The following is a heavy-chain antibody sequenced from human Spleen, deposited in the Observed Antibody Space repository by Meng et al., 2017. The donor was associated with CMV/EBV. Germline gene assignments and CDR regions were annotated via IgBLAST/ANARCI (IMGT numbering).Heavy chain of an antibody. CDR3: ARFYCSSTSCPHVLFDY. CDR1: GFIFTSYA. V-gene: IGHV1-18*01. J-gene: IGHJ4*02. CDR2: ISAYNGNT. D-gene: IGHD2-2*01. Sequence: QVHLVQSGAEGKKPGSSVKVACEASGFIFTSYAISWVRQAPGQGLQYMGWISAYNGNTNYAQELQGRVTMTTDTSTSTAYMELRSLRFDDTAVYYCARFYCSSTSCPHVLFDYWGQGTLVTVSS.